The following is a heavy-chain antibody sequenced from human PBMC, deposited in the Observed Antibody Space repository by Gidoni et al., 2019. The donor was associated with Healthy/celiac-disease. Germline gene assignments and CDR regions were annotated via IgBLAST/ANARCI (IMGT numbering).Heavy chain of an antibody. J-gene: IGHJ4*02. CDR2: IYYSGST. CDR3: ARRNHYYDSSGYYDY. Sequence: QLQLQESCPGLVTPSETLSLTCTVSGGSIISSSYYWGWIRQPPGKGLEWIGSIYYSGSTYYNPSLKSRVTISVDTSKNQFSLKLSSVTAADTAVYYCARRNHYYDSSGYYDYWGQGTLVTVSS. V-gene: IGHV4-39*01. D-gene: IGHD3-22*01. CDR1: GGSIISSSYY.